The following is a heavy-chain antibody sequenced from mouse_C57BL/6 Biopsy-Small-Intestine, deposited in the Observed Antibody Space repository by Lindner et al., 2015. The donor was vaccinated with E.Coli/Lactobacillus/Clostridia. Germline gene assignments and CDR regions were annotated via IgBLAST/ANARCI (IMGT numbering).Heavy chain of an antibody. CDR3: ARELTGPGNFDY. Sequence: VQLQESGAELARPGASVNLSCKASGYTFTSYGITWVKQRTGQGLEWIGEIYPRSGNTYYNEKFKGKATLTADKSSSTAYMELRSLTSEDSAVYFCARELTGPGNFDYWGQGTTLTVSS. D-gene: IGHD4-1*01. V-gene: IGHV1-81*01. CDR1: GYTFTSYG. J-gene: IGHJ2*01. CDR2: IYPRSGNT.